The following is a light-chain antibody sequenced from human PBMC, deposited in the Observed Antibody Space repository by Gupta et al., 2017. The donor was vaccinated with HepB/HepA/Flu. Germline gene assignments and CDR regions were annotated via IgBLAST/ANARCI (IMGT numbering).Light chain of an antibody. CDR1: SSDVGGYNY. V-gene: IGLV2-11*01. J-gene: IGLJ3*02. CDR2: DVS. Sequence: QSALTQPRSVSGSPGPSVTISCTGTSSDVGGYNYVSWYQQHPGKAPKLMIYDVSKRPAGVPDRFSGSKSGNTASLTISGRQAEEEADYYCCSYAGSYTWVFGGGTKLTVL. CDR3: CSYAGSYTWV.